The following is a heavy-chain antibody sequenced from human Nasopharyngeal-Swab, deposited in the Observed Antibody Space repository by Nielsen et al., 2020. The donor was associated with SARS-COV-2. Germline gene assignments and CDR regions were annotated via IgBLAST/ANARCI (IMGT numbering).Heavy chain of an antibody. CDR3: AREGHQGGGGVIINWFDP. D-gene: IGHD3-10*01. J-gene: IGHJ5*02. V-gene: IGHV1-69*13. CDR2: IVPMFRTT. CDR1: GGTFSNYA. Sequence: SVKVSCKASGGTFSNYAISWVRQAPGLGLAWVGGIVPMFRTTNYAQKFQGRVTITEDESTSPAYMELSGLRSEYTAVYYCAREGHQGGGGVIINWFDPWGQGTLVTVSS.